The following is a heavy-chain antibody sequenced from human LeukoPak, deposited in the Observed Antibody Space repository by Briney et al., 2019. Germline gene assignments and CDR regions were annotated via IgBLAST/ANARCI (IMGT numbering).Heavy chain of an antibody. CDR1: GFTFSSYA. J-gene: IGHJ4*02. Sequence: PGGSLRLSCAASGFTFSSYAMGWVRQAPRKGLEWVSAISGSGGSTYYADSVKGRFTISRDNSKNTLYLQMNSLRAEDTAVYYCAKGARSRYCSGGSCSNPFDYWGQGTLVTVSS. CDR2: ISGSGGST. D-gene: IGHD2-15*01. V-gene: IGHV3-23*01. CDR3: AKGARSRYCSGGSCSNPFDY.